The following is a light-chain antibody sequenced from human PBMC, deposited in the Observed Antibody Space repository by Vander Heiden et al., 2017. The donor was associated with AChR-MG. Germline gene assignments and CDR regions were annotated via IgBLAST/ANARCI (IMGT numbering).Light chain of an antibody. CDR1: SSDVGSYNL. CDR2: EVS. V-gene: IGLV2-23*02. CDR3: CSYAGSSTDVV. J-gene: IGLJ2*01. Sequence: QSALTQPASVSGSAGQSITIPCTGTSSDVGSYNLVSWYQQHPGKAPKLMIYEVSKRPSGVSNRFSGSKSGNTASLTISGLQAEDEADYYCCSYAGSSTDVVFGGGTKLTVL.